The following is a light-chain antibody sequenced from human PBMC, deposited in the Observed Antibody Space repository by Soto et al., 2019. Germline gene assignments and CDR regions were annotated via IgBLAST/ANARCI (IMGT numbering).Light chain of an antibody. J-gene: IGKJ4*01. V-gene: IGKV3-11*01. CDR1: QSVDSRF. CDR3: QQRSNWPRLT. CDR2: DAS. Sequence: EIVLTQSPGTLSLSPGERATLSCRASQSVDSRFLAWYQQKPGQAPRLLIYDASNRATGIPARFSGSGSGTDFTLTISSLEPEDFAVYYCQQRSNWPRLTFGGGTKVEIK.